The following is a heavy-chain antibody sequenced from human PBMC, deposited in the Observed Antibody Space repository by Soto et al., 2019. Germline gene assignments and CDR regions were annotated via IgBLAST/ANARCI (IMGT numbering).Heavy chain of an antibody. CDR3: ARDLDFSRPGVMDV. D-gene: IGHD3-3*01. Sequence: PSETLSLTCTVSGGSVRRSGYYWSWIRQPPGKRLEWIGNMYDSGSANYNPSLKSRVTISRDRSKNQFSLRLSSVTAADTAVYYCARDLDFSRPGVMDVWGQGTTVTVSS. CDR1: GGSVRRSGYY. J-gene: IGHJ6*02. CDR2: MYDSGSA. V-gene: IGHV4-61*08.